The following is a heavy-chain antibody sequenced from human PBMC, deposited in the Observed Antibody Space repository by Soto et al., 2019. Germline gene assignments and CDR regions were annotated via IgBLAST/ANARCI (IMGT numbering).Heavy chain of an antibody. CDR2: INHSGST. CDR3: ASRTPNYYYYYYYMDV. D-gene: IGHD1-7*01. CDR1: GGSFSGYY. Sequence: SETLSLTCAVYGGSFSGYYWSWIRQPPGKGLEWIGEINHSGSTNYNPSLKSRVTISVDTSKNQFSLKLSSVTAADTAVYYCASRTPNYYYYYYYMDVWGKGTTVTVSS. V-gene: IGHV4-34*01. J-gene: IGHJ6*03.